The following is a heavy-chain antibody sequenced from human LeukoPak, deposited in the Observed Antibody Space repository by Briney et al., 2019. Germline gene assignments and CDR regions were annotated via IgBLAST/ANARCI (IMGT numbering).Heavy chain of an antibody. J-gene: IGHJ4*02. D-gene: IGHD2-2*01. CDR1: GFTFSNYW. Sequence: GGSLRLSCATSGFTFSNYWMPWVRQAPGKGLMWVSRINGDGSTTNYADSVKGRFTISRDNSKNTLYLQMNSLRAEDTAVYYCARGKMRYCSSTSCLKEPDYWGQGTLVTVSS. V-gene: IGHV3-74*01. CDR2: INGDGSTT. CDR3: ARGKMRYCSSTSCLKEPDY.